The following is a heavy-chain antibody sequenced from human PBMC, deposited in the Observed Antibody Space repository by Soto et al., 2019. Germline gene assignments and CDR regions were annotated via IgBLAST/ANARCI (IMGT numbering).Heavy chain of an antibody. Sequence: ASVKVSCKASGYTFTSYGISWVRQAPGQGLEWMGWISAYNGNTNYAQKLQGRVTMTTDTSTSTAYMELRSLRSDDTAVYYCARDDGRFLEWSPFDPWGQGTLVTVSS. D-gene: IGHD3-3*01. J-gene: IGHJ5*02. CDR3: ARDDGRFLEWSPFDP. CDR2: ISAYNGNT. CDR1: GYTFTSYG. V-gene: IGHV1-18*01.